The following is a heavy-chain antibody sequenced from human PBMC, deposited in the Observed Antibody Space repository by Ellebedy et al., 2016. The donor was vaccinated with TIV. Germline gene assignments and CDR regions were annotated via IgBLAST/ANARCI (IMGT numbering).Heavy chain of an antibody. CDR3: ARHMHDFWSGYYSGVRNDFDY. V-gene: IGHV1-18*04. J-gene: IGHJ4*02. CDR1: GYTFTSYG. Sequence: AASVKVSCKASGYTFTSYGITWARHAPGQGLEWMGWISVYNGNTNYAQNLQGRVTMTADTSTSTAYLELRSLRSDDTAVYYCARHMHDFWSGYYSGVRNDFDYWGQGTQVTVSS. CDR2: ISVYNGNT. D-gene: IGHD3-3*01.